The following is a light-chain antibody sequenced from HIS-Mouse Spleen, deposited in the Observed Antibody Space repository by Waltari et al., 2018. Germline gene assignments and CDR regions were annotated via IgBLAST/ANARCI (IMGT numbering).Light chain of an antibody. CDR3: SSYAGSNNVV. CDR2: EVS. CDR1: SSDVGGYNS. V-gene: IGLV2-8*01. Sequence: QSALTQPPSASGSPGQSVTISCTGTSSDVGGYNSVSWYQQPPGKAPKLMIYEVSKRPSGVPDRFSGSKSGNTASLTVSGLQAEDEADYYCSSYAGSNNVVFGGGTKLTVL. J-gene: IGLJ2*01.